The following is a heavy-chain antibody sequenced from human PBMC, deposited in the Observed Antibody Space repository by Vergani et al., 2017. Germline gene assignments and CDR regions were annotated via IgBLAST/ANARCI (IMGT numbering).Heavy chain of an antibody. CDR1: GFTFSSYG. D-gene: IGHD6-13*01. CDR3: AKDSLGGIAAAGRPVPPDY. CDR2: ISYDGSNK. Sequence: VQLLESGGGVVQPGRSLRLSCAASGFTFSSYGMHWVRQAPGKGLEWVAVISYDGSNKYYADSVKGRFTISRDNSKNTLYLQMNSLRAEDTAVYYCAKDSLGGIAAAGRPVPPDYWGQGTLVTVSS. V-gene: IGHV3-30*18. J-gene: IGHJ4*02.